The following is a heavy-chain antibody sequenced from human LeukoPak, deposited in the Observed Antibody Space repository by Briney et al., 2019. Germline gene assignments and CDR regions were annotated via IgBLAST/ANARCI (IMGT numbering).Heavy chain of an antibody. D-gene: IGHD3-10*01. Sequence: SETLSLTCSVSGGSISSSNYYWGWIRQPPGKGLEWIASIYYSGTTYYNPSLKSRVTISEDTSKNQFSLKLISVTAADTAVYYCARLLYGSGGGFDYWGQGILVTVSS. CDR3: ARLLYGSGGGFDY. CDR2: IYYSGTT. V-gene: IGHV4-39*01. J-gene: IGHJ4*02. CDR1: GGSISSSNYY.